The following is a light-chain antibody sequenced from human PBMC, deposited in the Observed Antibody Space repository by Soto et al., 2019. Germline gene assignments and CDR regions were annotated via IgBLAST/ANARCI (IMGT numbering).Light chain of an antibody. Sequence: IQLTQSPSTLSASVGDRVTITCRASQSVQTWLALFQQKPGKAPKLLIYAASTLQSGVPSRFSGSGSGTDFTLTISSLQPEDFATYYCLQHYNYPLTFGEGTKVDIK. CDR1: QSVQTW. CDR2: AAS. CDR3: LQHYNYPLT. V-gene: IGKV1-6*01. J-gene: IGKJ4*01.